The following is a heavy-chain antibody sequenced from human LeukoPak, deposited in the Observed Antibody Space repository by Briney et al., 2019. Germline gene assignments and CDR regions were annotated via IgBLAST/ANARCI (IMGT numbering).Heavy chain of an antibody. V-gene: IGHV3-30*18. J-gene: IGHJ4*02. CDR3: AKSDQWLVPDSIDY. CDR2: ISYDGSNK. D-gene: IGHD6-19*01. CDR1: GFTFSSYG. Sequence: GGSLRLSCAASGFTFSSYGMHWVRQAPGKGLEWVAVISYDGSNKYYADSVKGRFTISRDNSKNTLYLQMNSLRAEDTAVYYCAKSDQWLVPDSIDYWGQGTLVTVSS.